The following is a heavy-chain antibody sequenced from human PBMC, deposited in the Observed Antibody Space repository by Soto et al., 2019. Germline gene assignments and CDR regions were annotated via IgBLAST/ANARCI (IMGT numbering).Heavy chain of an antibody. CDR1: GGTFDSNA. CDR3: AREGLTFGPGAVGGAFDI. CDR2: IIPIFGTI. J-gene: IGHJ3*02. V-gene: IGHV1-69*12. D-gene: IGHD2-2*01. Sequence: QVQSVQSGTEVRKPGSSVKVSCKASGGTFDSNAISWVRLAPGQGLEWMGGIIPIFGTINNAQKFQDRVTITADESANIGYMELSSLRSEDTAIYYCAREGLTFGPGAVGGAFDIWGQGTLVTVSS.